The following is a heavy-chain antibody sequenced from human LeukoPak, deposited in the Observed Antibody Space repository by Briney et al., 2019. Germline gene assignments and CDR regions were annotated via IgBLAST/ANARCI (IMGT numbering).Heavy chain of an antibody. J-gene: IGHJ4*02. V-gene: IGHV4-59*01. CDR2: IYYSGST. CDR3: ARGIAAAGNFDY. D-gene: IGHD6-13*01. CDR1: GGSISSYY. Sequence: SETLSLTCTVSGGSISSYYWSWIRQPPGKGLEWIGYIYYSGSTNYNPSLKSRVTISVDTSKNQFSLKLSAVTAADTAVYYCARGIAAAGNFDYWGQGTLVTVSS.